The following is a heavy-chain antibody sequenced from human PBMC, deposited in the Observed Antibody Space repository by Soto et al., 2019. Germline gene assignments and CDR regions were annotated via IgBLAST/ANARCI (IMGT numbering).Heavy chain of an antibody. V-gene: IGHV3-48*01. CDR2: ISSSSSTI. J-gene: IGHJ4*02. CDR3: ARDSPPIGY. Sequence: EVQLVESGGGLVQPGGSLRLSCAASGFTFSSYSMNWVRQAPGKGLEWGSYISSSSSTIYYADSVKGRFTISRDNAKNSLYLQRNGLRAEDTAVYYCARDSPPIGYWGEGTLVTVSS. CDR1: GFTFSSYS.